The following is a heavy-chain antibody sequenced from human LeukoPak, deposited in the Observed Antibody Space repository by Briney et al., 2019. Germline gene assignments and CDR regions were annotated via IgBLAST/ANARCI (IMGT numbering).Heavy chain of an antibody. CDR3: ARAGKGDILTGYYFFDY. Sequence: GASVKVSCKASGYIFTGYYMHWVRQAPGQGLEWMGWISAYNGNTNYAQKLQGRVTMTTDTSTSTAYMELRSLTSDDTAVYYCARAGKGDILTGYYFFDYWGQGTLVTVSS. CDR2: ISAYNGNT. J-gene: IGHJ4*02. CDR1: GYIFTGYY. V-gene: IGHV1-18*04. D-gene: IGHD3-9*01.